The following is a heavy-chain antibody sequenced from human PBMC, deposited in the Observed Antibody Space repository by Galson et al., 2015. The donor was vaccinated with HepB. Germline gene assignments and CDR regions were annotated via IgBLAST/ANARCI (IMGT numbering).Heavy chain of an antibody. CDR2: LSGNIGTT. CDR1: GFAVSSSA. CDR3: AKGRQHDFWSGPDDY. Sequence: SLRLSCAASGFAVSSSAMSWVRQAPGKGLEWVSTLSGNIGTTYYADSVKGRFTISRDNSKNTLYLQMSSLRAGDTAVYFCAKGRQHDFWSGPDDYWGQGTLVTVSS. D-gene: IGHD3-3*01. V-gene: IGHV3-23*01. J-gene: IGHJ4*02.